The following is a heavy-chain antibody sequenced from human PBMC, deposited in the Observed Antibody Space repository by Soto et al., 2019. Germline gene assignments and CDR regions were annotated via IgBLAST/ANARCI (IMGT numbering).Heavy chain of an antibody. CDR1: GFTFTRHW. CDR3: AGGDYNDKGGFGY. CDR2: IKPDGSEK. Sequence: PRGSPRLFCTDSGFTFTRHWMSWVRQAPVKGLEWVANIKPDGSEKYYVDSVKGRFTISRDNAKNSLYLQMNSLRAEDTAVYFCAGGDYNDKGGFGYWGHRNLVTVSP. D-gene: IGHD2-21*02. V-gene: IGHV3-7*03. J-gene: IGHJ4*01.